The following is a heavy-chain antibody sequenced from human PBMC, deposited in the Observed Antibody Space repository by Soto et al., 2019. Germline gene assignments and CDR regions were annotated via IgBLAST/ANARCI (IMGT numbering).Heavy chain of an antibody. V-gene: IGHV1-46*01. CDR3: ARGGPAINAFDT. D-gene: IGHD2-2*01. Sequence: ASVKGSCKASGYTVTRYYMQWVRQAPGQGLGWMRMINPTVDYTNYAQKVQGRVTLTSDASTSTVYMELSSLSSDDPAMYYCARGGPAINAFDTWGQGPMVPVSS. CDR2: INPTVDYT. CDR1: GYTVTRYY. J-gene: IGHJ3*02.